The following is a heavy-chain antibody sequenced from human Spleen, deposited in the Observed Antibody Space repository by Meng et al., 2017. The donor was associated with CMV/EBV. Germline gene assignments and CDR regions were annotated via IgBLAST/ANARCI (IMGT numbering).Heavy chain of an antibody. V-gene: IGHV3-66*01. J-gene: IGHJ3*01. CDR1: GFTFSSYW. Sequence: ETLSLTCAASGFTFSSYWMDWVRQAPGKGLVWVSVIFGADNTNYADSVKGRFTISRDNSKNTVFLQMSSLRDEDTALYYCARDCELGWGQGTMVTVSS. CDR3: ARDCELG. D-gene: IGHD3-16*01. CDR2: IFGADNT.